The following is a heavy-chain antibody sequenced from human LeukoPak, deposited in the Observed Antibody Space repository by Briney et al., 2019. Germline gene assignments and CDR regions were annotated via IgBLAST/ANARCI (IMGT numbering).Heavy chain of an antibody. CDR3: ARRYDYYYYYMDV. CDR2: INHSGST. D-gene: IGHD1-14*01. CDR1: GGSFSGYY. J-gene: IGHJ6*03. Sequence: SETLSLTCAVYGGSFSGYYWSWIRQPPGKGLEWIGEINHSGSTNYNPSLKSRVTISVDTPKNQFSLKLSSVTAADAAVYYCARRYDYYYYYMDVWGKGTTVTVSS. V-gene: IGHV4-34*01.